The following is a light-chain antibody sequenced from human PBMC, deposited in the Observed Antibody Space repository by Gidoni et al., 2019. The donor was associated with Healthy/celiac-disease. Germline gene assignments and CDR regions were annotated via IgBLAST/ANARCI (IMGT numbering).Light chain of an antibody. CDR2: KNN. V-gene: IGLV1-47*01. J-gene: IGLJ3*02. CDR3: AACDDSLSGWV. CDR1: SSNIGSNY. Sequence: QSVLPQPRSASGTLGQRVTISCSGSSSNIGSNYVYWYQQLPGTAPKRLIYKNNPRPSGVPYRFSGSKSGTSASLAISGLRSEDKADYYCAACDDSLSGWVFGGGTKLTVL.